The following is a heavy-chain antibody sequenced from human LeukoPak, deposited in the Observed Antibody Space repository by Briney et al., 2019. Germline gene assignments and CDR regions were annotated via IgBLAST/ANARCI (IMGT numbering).Heavy chain of an antibody. V-gene: IGHV1-18*01. D-gene: IGHD6-19*01. Sequence: ASVQVSCKASGYTFTSYGISWVRQAPGQGLEWMGWISGYTGNTNYAQKLQGRVTMTTDTSTSTAYMELRSLRSDDTAVYYCARVLIRSIAVASAEYFQHWGQGTLVTVSS. J-gene: IGHJ1*01. CDR3: ARVLIRSIAVASAEYFQH. CDR2: ISGYTGNT. CDR1: GYTFTSYG.